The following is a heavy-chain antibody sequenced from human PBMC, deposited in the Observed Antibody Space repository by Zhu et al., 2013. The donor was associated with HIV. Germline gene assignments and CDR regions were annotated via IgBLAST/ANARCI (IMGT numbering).Heavy chain of an antibody. CDR1: GYTFTSYD. V-gene: IGHV1-8*01. Sequence: QVQLVQSGAEVKKPGASVKVSCKASGYTFTSYDINWVRQATGQGLEWMGWMNPNSGNTGYAQKFQGRVTMTRNTSISTAYMELSSLRSDDTAVYYCARDKRISSSWQSQNFDFDYYYYYGMDVWGRRDHGHRLL. CDR2: MNPNSGNT. CDR3: ARDKRISSSWQSQNFDFDYYYYYGMDV. J-gene: IGHJ6*02. D-gene: IGHD6-13*01.